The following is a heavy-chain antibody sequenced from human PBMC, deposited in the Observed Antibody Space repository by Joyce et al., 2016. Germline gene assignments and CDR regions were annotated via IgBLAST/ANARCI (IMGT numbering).Heavy chain of an antibody. Sequence: QVQLQESGPGLVKPSETLSLTFAVSGYSISSGYYWGWIRQPPGKGLEWIGTFYHGGSTYINPSLKSRVTRSVDTSKNQFSLKLSSVTAADTAVYYCERLSRGAEPAAFDAFDIWGQGTMVTVSS. D-gene: IGHD2-2*01. CDR1: GYSISSGYY. CDR2: FYHGGST. V-gene: IGHV4-38-2*01. CDR3: ERLSRGAEPAAFDAFDI. J-gene: IGHJ3*02.